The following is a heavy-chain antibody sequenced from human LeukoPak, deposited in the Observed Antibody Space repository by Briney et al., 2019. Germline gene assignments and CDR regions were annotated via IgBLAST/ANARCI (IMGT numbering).Heavy chain of an antibody. Sequence: ASVKVSCEASGYTFTGYYMHWVRQAPGQGLAWMGWINPNSGGTNYAQKFQGRVTMTRDTSISTAYMELSRLRSDDTAVYYCARIDWIVGVPAAILNAFDIWGQGTMVTVSS. CDR1: GYTFTGYY. V-gene: IGHV1-2*02. J-gene: IGHJ3*02. CDR3: ARIDWIVGVPAAILNAFDI. D-gene: IGHD2-2*02. CDR2: INPNSGGT.